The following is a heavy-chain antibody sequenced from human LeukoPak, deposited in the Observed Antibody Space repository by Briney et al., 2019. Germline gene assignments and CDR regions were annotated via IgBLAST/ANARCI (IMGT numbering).Heavy chain of an antibody. CDR3: ARRMGALDAFDI. CDR1: GSSFTSYW. J-gene: IGHJ3*02. CDR2: IYPGDSDT. D-gene: IGHD1-26*01. Sequence: GGSLKSSSKGSGSSFTSYWIGWVRRMPGKGLEWMGTIYPGDSDTRYSPSFQGQVTISADKSISTAYLQWSSLKASDTAMYYCARRMGALDAFDIWGQGTLVTVSS. V-gene: IGHV5-51*01.